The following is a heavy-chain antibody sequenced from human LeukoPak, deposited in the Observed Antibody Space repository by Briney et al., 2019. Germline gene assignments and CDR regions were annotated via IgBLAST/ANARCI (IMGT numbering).Heavy chain of an antibody. V-gene: IGHV1-24*01. Sequence: ASVKVSCKVSGYTLTELSMHWVRQAPGKGLEWMGGFDPEDGETIYAQKFQGRVTMTEDTSTDTAYMELSSLRSEDTAVYYYATDYPMVGYYYGMDVWGQGTTVTVSS. CDR2: FDPEDGET. CDR1: GYTLTELS. J-gene: IGHJ6*02. D-gene: IGHD2-15*01. CDR3: ATDYPMVGYYYGMDV.